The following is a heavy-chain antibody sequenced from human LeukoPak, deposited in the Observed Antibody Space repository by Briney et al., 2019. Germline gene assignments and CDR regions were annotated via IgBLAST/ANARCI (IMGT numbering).Heavy chain of an antibody. CDR2: ISSNGGST. Sequence: GGSLRLSCSASGFTFSSYAMHWVRQAPGKGLEYVSAISSNGGSTYYADSVKGRFTISRDNSKNTLYLQMSSLRAEDTAVYYCVKGQRSLGVYPAFDYWGQGTLVTVSS. V-gene: IGHV3-64D*06. CDR1: GFTFSSYA. CDR3: VKGQRSLGVYPAFDY. D-gene: IGHD5/OR15-5a*01. J-gene: IGHJ4*02.